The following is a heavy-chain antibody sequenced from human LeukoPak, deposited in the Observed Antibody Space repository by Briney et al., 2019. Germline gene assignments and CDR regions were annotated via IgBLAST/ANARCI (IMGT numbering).Heavy chain of an antibody. CDR3: ARAWDIVVVPAAIWWFDP. D-gene: IGHD2-2*02. J-gene: IGHJ5*02. CDR2: INPSGGGT. V-gene: IGHV1-46*03. Sequence: ASVKVSCKASGYTFTSYYMHWVRQAPGQGLEWMGIINPSGGGTSYAQKFQGRVTMTRDTSTSTVYMELSSLRSEDTAVYYCARAWDIVVVPAAIWWFDPWGQGTLVTVSS. CDR1: GYTFTSYY.